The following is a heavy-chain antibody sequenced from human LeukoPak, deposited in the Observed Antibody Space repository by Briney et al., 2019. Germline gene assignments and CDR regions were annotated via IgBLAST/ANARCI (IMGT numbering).Heavy chain of an antibody. J-gene: IGHJ6*02. V-gene: IGHV4-4*07. CDR1: GGSISSYY. D-gene: IGHD3-10*01. CDR2: IYTSGST. CDR3: ASLYYYGSGPLMDV. Sequence: SETLSLTCTVSGGSISSYYWSWIRQPAGKGLEWIGRIYTSGSTNYNPSLKSRVTMSVDTSKNQFSLKLSSVTAAGTAVYYCASLYYYGSGPLMDVWGQGTTVTVSS.